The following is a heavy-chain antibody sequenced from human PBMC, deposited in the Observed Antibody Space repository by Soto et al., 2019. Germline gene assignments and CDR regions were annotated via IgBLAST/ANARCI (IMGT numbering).Heavy chain of an antibody. J-gene: IGHJ4*02. Sequence: SETLSLTCTVSGGSISSYYWSWIRQPPGKGLEWIGYIYYSGSTNYNPSLKSRVTISVDTSKNQFSLKLSSVTAADTAVYYCARGYYDILTGHHANFDYWGQGTLVTVSS. D-gene: IGHD3-9*01. CDR3: ARGYYDILTGHHANFDY. CDR2: IYYSGST. CDR1: GGSISSYY. V-gene: IGHV4-59*01.